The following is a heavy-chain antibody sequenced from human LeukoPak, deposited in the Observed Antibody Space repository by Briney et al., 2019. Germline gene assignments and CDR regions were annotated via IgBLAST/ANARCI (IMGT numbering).Heavy chain of an antibody. CDR1: GGSFIDYS. Sequence: SETLSLTCSVSGGSFIDYSWSWIRQPPGKGLGWIGEINHSGITNYNPSLESRVTISVDKSKNQFSLKLTSVTAADTAVYFCARARADFWSSDYWGQGTLVTVSS. V-gene: IGHV4-34*01. CDR2: INHSGIT. CDR3: ARARADFWSSDY. D-gene: IGHD3-3*01. J-gene: IGHJ4*02.